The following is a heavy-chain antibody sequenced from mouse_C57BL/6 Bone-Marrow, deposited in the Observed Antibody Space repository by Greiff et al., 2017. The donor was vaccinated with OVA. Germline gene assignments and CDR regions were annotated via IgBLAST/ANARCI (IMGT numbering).Heavy chain of an antibody. Sequence: VQLQQSGAELVKPGASVKMSCKASGYTFTSYWITWVKQRPGQGLEWIGDIYPGSGSTNYNEKFKSKATLTVDTSSSTAYMQLSSLTSEDSAVYYCARSGGYDRVDYWGQGTTLTVSS. D-gene: IGHD2-2*01. V-gene: IGHV1-55*01. CDR1: GYTFTSYW. CDR2: IYPGSGST. CDR3: ARSGGYDRVDY. J-gene: IGHJ2*01.